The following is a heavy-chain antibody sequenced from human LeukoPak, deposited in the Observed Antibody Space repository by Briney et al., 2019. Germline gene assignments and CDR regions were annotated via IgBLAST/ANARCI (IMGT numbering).Heavy chain of an antibody. CDR2: ISSSGSTI. J-gene: IGHJ4*02. D-gene: IGHD3-10*01. CDR3: AREPDYGSGSYYRHTFDY. V-gene: IGHV3-11*04. CDR1: GGSFSDYY. Sequence: LSLTCAVYGGSFSDYYMSWIRQAPGKGLEWVSYISSSGSTIYYADSVKGRFTISRDNAKNSLYLQMNSLRAEDTAVYYCAREPDYGSGSYYRHTFDYWGQGTLVTVSS.